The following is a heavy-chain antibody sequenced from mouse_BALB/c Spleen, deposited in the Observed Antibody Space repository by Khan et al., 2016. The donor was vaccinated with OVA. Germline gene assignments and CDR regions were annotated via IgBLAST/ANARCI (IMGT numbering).Heavy chain of an antibody. Sequence: QVQLQQPGAELVKPGASVKLSCKASGYTFTRYWMHWVKLRPGQGFEWIGEINPNNGGTNYNEKFKRKATLSVDKYSSTAYMQLSSRTSEDSAVDYCTIGNYPYYTMDYWGQGTSVTVSS. CDR3: TIGNYPYYTMDY. D-gene: IGHD2-1*01. CDR1: GYTFTRYW. J-gene: IGHJ4*01. V-gene: IGHV1S81*02. CDR2: INPNNGGT.